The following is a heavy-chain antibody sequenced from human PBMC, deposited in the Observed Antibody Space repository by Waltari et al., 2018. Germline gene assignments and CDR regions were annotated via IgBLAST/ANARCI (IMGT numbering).Heavy chain of an antibody. Sequence: CHWMSCVRQAPGKGLEWVANIKQDGSEKYYVDSVKGRFTIPRDNAKNSLYLQMNSLRAEDTAVYYCARDSSGWYANLQYWGQGTLVTVSS. CDR1: CHW. V-gene: IGHV3-7*01. CDR3: ARDSSGWYANLQY. J-gene: IGHJ4*02. D-gene: IGHD6-19*01. CDR2: IKQDGSEK.